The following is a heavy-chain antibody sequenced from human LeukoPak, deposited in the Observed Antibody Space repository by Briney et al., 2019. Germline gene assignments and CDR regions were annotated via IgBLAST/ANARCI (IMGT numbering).Heavy chain of an antibody. CDR1: GGSISSYY. D-gene: IGHD3-22*01. J-gene: IGHJ4*02. CDR2: IYYSGST. Sequence: PSETLSLTCTVSGGSISSYYWSWIRQPPGKGLEWIGYIYYSGSTNYNPSLKSRVTISVDTSKNQFSLKLSSVTAADTAVYYCARDLEPRGYYDSSGSLGYWGQGTLVTVSS. CDR3: ARDLEPRGYYDSSGSLGY. V-gene: IGHV4-59*12.